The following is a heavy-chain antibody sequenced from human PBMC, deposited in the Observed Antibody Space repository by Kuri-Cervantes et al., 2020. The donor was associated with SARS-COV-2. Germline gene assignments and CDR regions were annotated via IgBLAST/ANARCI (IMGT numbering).Heavy chain of an antibody. D-gene: IGHD5-18*01. J-gene: IGHJ4*02. V-gene: IGHV1-3*01. Sequence: ASVKVSCKASGYTFTSYAMHWVRQAPGQRLERMGWINAGNGNTKYSQKFQGRVTITRDTSASTAYMELSSLRSEDTAVYYCARDNVDTAMVGDYWGQGTRVTVSS. CDR3: ARDNVDTAMVGDY. CDR1: GYTFTSYA. CDR2: INAGNGNT.